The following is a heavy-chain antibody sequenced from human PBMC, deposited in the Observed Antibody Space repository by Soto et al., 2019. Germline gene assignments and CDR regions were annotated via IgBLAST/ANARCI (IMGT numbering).Heavy chain of an antibody. D-gene: IGHD2-2*01. J-gene: IGHJ5*02. CDR3: ERARQYSSSSSCYIDT. CDR2: IHHSGST. V-gene: IGHV4-4*02. CDR1: GDSISSNNW. Sequence: SETLSLTCGVSGDSISSNNWWNWVRQPPGKGLEWIGEIHHSGSTNYNPSLKSRVTISVDKSKNQFSLKLNSVTAADTAVYYCERARQYSSSSSCYIDTWGQGTLVTVSS.